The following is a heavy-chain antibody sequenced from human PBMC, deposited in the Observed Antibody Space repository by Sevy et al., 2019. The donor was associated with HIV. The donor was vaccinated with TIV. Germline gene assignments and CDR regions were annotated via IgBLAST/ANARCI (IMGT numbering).Heavy chain of an antibody. V-gene: IGHV3-7*01. Sequence: GGSLRLSCAASGFPFSNYWMSWVRQAPGKGLEWVANIKEDGSEKNCMDSVKGRFTISRDNAKNSVFLQMNSLRVEDTAVYYCARAHTIYGGGSCYPGWFDPWGQGTLVTVSS. J-gene: IGHJ5*02. CDR1: GFPFSNYW. CDR3: ARAHTIYGGGSCYPGWFDP. CDR2: IKEDGSEK. D-gene: IGHD2-15*01.